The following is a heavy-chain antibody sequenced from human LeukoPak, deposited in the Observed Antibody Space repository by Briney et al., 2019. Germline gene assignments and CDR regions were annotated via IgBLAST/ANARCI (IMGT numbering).Heavy chain of an antibody. D-gene: IGHD3-10*01. V-gene: IGHV1-69*13. CDR3: ARESVYYGSGSYYNWCDP. CDR1: GGTFSSYA. Sequence: ASVKVSCKASGGTFSSYAISWVRQAPGQGLEWMGGIIPIFGTANYAQKFQGRVTITADESTSTAYMELSSLRSEDTAVYYCARESVYYGSGSYYNWCDPWGQGTLVTVSS. CDR2: IIPIFGTA. J-gene: IGHJ5*02.